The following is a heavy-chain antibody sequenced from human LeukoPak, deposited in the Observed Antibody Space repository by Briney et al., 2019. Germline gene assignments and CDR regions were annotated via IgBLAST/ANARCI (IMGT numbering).Heavy chain of an antibody. Sequence: GGSLRLSCAASGLTVSSSYMRWVRQAPGKGLEWVSVIYARGATYYSDSVKGRFTISRDNSKNTVYLQMNNLRAKDTAVYYCARDRDNSGYNFDYWSRGTLVTVSS. CDR1: GLTVSSSY. D-gene: IGHD3-22*01. J-gene: IGHJ4*02. V-gene: IGHV3-53*01. CDR3: ARDRDNSGYNFDY. CDR2: IYARGAT.